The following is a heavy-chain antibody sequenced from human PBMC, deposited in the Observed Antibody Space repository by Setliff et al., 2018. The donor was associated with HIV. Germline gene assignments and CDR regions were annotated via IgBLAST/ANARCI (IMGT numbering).Heavy chain of an antibody. CDR2: IYYSGST. V-gene: IGHV4-59*04. Sequence: PSETLSLTCTVSGGSISSHYWTWIRQPPGKGLEWIASIYYSGSTYYNPSLKSRVTMSVDTSKNQFSLNLTSVTAADTAVYYCARASVVHAIAVGYWGQGTLVTVSS. CDR3: ARASVVHAIAVGY. J-gene: IGHJ4*02. D-gene: IGHD2-15*01. CDR1: GGSISSHY.